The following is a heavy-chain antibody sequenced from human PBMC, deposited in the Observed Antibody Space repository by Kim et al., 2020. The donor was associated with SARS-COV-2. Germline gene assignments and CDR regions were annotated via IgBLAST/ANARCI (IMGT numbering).Heavy chain of an antibody. D-gene: IGHD4-17*01. CDR2: IYSGGFKT. J-gene: IGHJ5*02. V-gene: IGHV3-23*03. CDR1: GFKFSNYA. CDR3: AKPLSDLGDFPLDH. Sequence: GGSLRLSCAASGFKFSNYAMSWVRQAPNKGLEWVSLIYSGGFKTEYANSVRGRFTVSRDDSKKTVYLHMGSLRDEDTAIYYCAKPLSDLGDFPLDHCGQG.